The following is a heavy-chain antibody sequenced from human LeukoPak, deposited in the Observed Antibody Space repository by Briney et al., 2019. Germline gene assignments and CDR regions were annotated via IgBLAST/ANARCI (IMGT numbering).Heavy chain of an antibody. Sequence: PSETLSLTCTVSGGPISSTSYYWGWIRQPPGKGLEWIGSIYYSGSTYYNPSLKSRVTISVDTSKNQFSLKLSSVTAADTPVYYCPGSYLYYYYYYMHVWGKGTTVTISS. D-gene: IGHD1-26*01. CDR2: IYYSGST. CDR1: GGPISSTSYY. V-gene: IGHV4-39*03. CDR3: PGSYLYYYYYYMHV. J-gene: IGHJ6*03.